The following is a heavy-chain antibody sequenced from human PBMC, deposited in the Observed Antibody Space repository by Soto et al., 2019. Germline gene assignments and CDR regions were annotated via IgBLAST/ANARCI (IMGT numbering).Heavy chain of an antibody. Sequence: EVQLVESGGGLVQPGGSLRLSCAASGFTFSSYSMNWVRQAPGKGLEWFSYISSSSRTIYYAYSVKGRFTISRDNTKNSLYLQMNSLRAENTAVYYCARGDYYYDSSPKYGMDAWGQGTTVTVSS. CDR3: ARGDYYYDSSPKYGMDA. J-gene: IGHJ6*02. D-gene: IGHD3-22*01. V-gene: IGHV3-48*01. CDR2: ISSSSRTI. CDR1: GFTFSSYS.